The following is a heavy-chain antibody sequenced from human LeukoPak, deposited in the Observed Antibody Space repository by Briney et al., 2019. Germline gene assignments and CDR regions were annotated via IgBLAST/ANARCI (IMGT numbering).Heavy chain of an antibody. CDR2: ISGSGGST. V-gene: IGHV3-23*01. CDR1: GYTFDDYA. D-gene: IGHD6-13*01. J-gene: IGHJ4*02. CDR3: AKDLGAADDY. Sequence: PGRSLRLSCEASGYTFDDYAMHWVRQAPGKGLEWVSAISGSGGSTYYADSVKGRFTISRDNSKNTLYLQMNSLRAEDTAVYYCAKDLGAADDYWGQGTLVTVSS.